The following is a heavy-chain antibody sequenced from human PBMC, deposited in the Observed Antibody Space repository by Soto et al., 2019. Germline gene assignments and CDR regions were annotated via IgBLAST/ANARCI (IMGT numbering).Heavy chain of an antibody. CDR1: GGPVSSGSYY. V-gene: IGHV4-61*01. CDR3: ARGYSSAWSRFDY. Sequence: SETLSLTCTVSGGPVSSGSYYWTWIRQPPGKGLEWIGYIYYSGSTNYNPSFKSRVTISVDTSRNQFSLKLSSVTAADTAVYYCARGYSSAWSRFDYWGQGTLVTVSS. CDR2: IYYSGST. D-gene: IGHD6-19*01. J-gene: IGHJ4*02.